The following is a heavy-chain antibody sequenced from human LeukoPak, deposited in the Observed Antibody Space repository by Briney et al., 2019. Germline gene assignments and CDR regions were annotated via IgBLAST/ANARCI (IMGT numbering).Heavy chain of an antibody. V-gene: IGHV3-21*01. CDR1: GLTFSSYS. CDR2: ISSSSNYI. D-gene: IGHD3-10*01. CDR3: ARVPHAMVRGVIITEFYLDY. Sequence: GGSLRFSCAASGLTFSSYSMNWVRQAPGKGLEWVSSISSSSNYIYYADSVKGRFTISRDNAKNSLYLQMNSLRAEDTAVYYCARVPHAMVRGVIITEFYLDYWGQGTLVTVSS. J-gene: IGHJ4*02.